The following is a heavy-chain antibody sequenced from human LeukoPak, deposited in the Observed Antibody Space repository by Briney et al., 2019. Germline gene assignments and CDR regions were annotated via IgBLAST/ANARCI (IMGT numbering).Heavy chain of an antibody. J-gene: IGHJ4*02. V-gene: IGHV1-8*02. CDR2: MNPNSGNT. CDR3: ARGRRFLEWLTPFDY. CDR1: GYTFTGYY. Sequence: ASVKVSCKASGYTFTGYYMHWVRQAPGQGLEWMGWMNPNSGNTGYAQKFQGRVTMTRNTSISTAYMELSSLRSEDTAVYYCARGRRFLEWLTPFDYWGQGTLVTVSS. D-gene: IGHD3-3*01.